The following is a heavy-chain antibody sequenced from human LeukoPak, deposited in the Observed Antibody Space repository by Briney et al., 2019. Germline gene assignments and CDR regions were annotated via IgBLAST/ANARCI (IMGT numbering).Heavy chain of an antibody. V-gene: IGHV3-30-3*01. Sequence: RPGGCLRLSCAASGFTFSSYAMHWVRQAPGRGREWVAVISYVGSNNYYADSVKGRFTISRDNSKNTLYLQMNSLRAEDTAVYYCAKDRLLSIDYSNQFDPFDIWAKGQWSPSLQ. CDR3: AKDRLLSIDYSNQFDPFDI. D-gene: IGHD4-11*01. CDR2: ISYVGSNN. J-gene: IGHJ3*02. CDR1: GFTFSSYA.